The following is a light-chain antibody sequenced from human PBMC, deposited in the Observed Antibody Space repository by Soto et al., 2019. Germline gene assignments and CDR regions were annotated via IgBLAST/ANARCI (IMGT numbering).Light chain of an antibody. J-gene: IGKJ4*01. V-gene: IGKV3-20*01. Sequence: EIVMTQSPATLSVSPGERATLSCRASQSVGSDLAWYQQKPGQAPRLLIYGASSRATGIPDRFSGSGSGTDFTLTISRLEPEDFAVYYCQQYGSSPPLSFGGGTKVDIK. CDR2: GAS. CDR3: QQYGSSPPLS. CDR1: QSVGSD.